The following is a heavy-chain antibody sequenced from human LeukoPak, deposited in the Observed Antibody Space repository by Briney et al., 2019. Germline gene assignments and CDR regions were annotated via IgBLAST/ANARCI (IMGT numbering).Heavy chain of an antibody. D-gene: IGHD1-26*01. CDR1: GGSISSSSYY. CDR3: ARQDRVGATFRYFDY. CDR2: IYYSGST. V-gene: IGHV4-39*07. Sequence: PSETLSLTCTVSGGSISSSSYYWGWIRQPPGKGLEWIGSIYYSGSTYYNPSLKSRVTISVDTSKNQFSLKLSSVTAADTAVYYCARQDRVGATFRYFDYWGQGTLVTVSS. J-gene: IGHJ4*02.